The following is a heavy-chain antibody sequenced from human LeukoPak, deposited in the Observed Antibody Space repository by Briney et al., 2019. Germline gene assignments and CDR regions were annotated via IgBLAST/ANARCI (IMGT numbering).Heavy chain of an antibody. CDR1: GYTFSSYG. Sequence: GASLKVSCKTSGYTFSSYGISWLRQAPGQGLEWMGRIIPILGIANYAQKFQGRVTITADKSTSTAYMELSSLRSEDTAVYYCAREVYYDSSGYYFWFDYWGQGTLVTVSS. J-gene: IGHJ4*02. CDR2: IIPILGIA. D-gene: IGHD3-22*01. V-gene: IGHV1-69*04. CDR3: AREVYYDSSGYYFWFDY.